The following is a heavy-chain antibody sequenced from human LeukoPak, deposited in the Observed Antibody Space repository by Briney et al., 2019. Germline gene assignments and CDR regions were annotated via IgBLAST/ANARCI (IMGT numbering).Heavy chain of an antibody. V-gene: IGHV3-21*04. J-gene: IGHJ5*02. D-gene: IGHD3-10*01. Sequence: EPGGSLRLSCAASGFTFSSYSMNWVRQAPGKGLEWVSSISSSSSYIYYADSVKGRFTISRDNAKNSLYLQMNSLRAEDTAVYYCAKTRDKISWFDPWGQGTLVTVSS. CDR1: GFTFSSYS. CDR2: ISSSSSYI. CDR3: AKTRDKISWFDP.